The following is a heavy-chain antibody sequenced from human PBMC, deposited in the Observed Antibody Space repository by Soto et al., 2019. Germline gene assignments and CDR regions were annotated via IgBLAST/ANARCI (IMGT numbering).Heavy chain of an antibody. CDR2: TYYRSVWYN. Sequence: SQTLSLTCAISGDSVSNTYTAWNWIRQSPSGGLEWLGRTYYRSVWYNDYAMSVKSRISINADTSKNQVSLQLKSVTPDDTAVYYCARDLTTLFDYWGQGTLVTVSS. CDR1: GDSVSNTYTA. J-gene: IGHJ4*02. V-gene: IGHV6-1*01. CDR3: ARDLTTLFDY. D-gene: IGHD1-1*01.